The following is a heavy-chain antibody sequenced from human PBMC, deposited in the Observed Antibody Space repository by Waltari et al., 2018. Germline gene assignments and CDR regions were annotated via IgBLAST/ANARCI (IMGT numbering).Heavy chain of an antibody. CDR1: GFSFSGSS. J-gene: IGHJ4*02. Sequence: EVQVVESGGGLVQPGGSLKLSCATSGFSFSGSSIHWVRQTSGKGLEWVGRIRREPYNYATAYSESVKGRFTISRDDSKNTAFLQMNSLMTEDTAVYYCSGGEVTGTDFWGQGTLVTVSS. CDR2: IRREPYNYAT. CDR3: SGGEVTGTDF. D-gene: IGHD6-19*01. V-gene: IGHV3-73*01.